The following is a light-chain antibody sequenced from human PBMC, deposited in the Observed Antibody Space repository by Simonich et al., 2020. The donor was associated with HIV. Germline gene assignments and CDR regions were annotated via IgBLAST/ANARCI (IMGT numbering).Light chain of an antibody. Sequence: EIVLTQSPGTLSLSPGERATLSCRASQSVSSSYLAWYQQKPALAPRLLIYDASSRATGIPDRFSGCGSGTDFTLTISRLEPEDFAVYYCQQFGNSPPSITFGQGTRLEIK. J-gene: IGKJ5*01. V-gene: IGKV3D-20*01. CDR2: DAS. CDR3: QQFGNSPPSIT. CDR1: QSVSSSY.